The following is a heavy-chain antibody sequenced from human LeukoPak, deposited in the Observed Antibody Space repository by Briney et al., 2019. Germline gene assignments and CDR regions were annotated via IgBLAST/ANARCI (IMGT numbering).Heavy chain of an antibody. V-gene: IGHV4-30-4*01. CDR3: ARMPSSGYLIGLGFDP. D-gene: IGHD3-22*01. Sequence: PSETLSLTCTVSGGSISSGDYYWSWIRQPPGKGLEWIGYIYYSGSTYYNPSLKSRVTISVDTSKNQFSLKLSSVTAADTAVYYCARMPSSGYLIGLGFDPWGQGTLVTVSS. J-gene: IGHJ5*02. CDR1: GGSISSGDYY. CDR2: IYYSGST.